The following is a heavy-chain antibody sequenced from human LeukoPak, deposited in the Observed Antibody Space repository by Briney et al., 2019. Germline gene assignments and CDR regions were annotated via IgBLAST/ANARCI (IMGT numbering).Heavy chain of an antibody. D-gene: IGHD3-22*01. J-gene: IGHJ3*02. V-gene: IGHV3-23*01. CDR1: GFTFSSYA. CDR2: ISGSGGST. Sequence: PGGALRLSCAAPGFTFSSYAMSWVRQAPGKGLEWGSAISGSGGSTYYADSVKGRFTISRDNSKNTLYLQMNSLRAEDTAVYYCAKDPSYDSSGTHDAFDIWGQGTMVTVSS. CDR3: AKDPSYDSSGTHDAFDI.